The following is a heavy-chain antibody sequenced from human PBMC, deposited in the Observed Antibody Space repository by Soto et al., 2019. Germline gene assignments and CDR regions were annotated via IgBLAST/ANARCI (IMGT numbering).Heavy chain of an antibody. D-gene: IGHD2-15*01. V-gene: IGHV3-23*01. J-gene: IGHJ4*02. CDR1: GFTFSSYA. CDR3: AKIAVGVVVVADTDDY. Sequence: EVQLLESGGGLVQPGGSLRLSCAASGFTFSSYAMSWVRQAPGKGLEWVSAISGSGGSTYYADSVKGRFTISRDNSKNTLDLQMNSRRAEDTAVYYCAKIAVGVVVVADTDDYWGQGTLVTVSS. CDR2: ISGSGGST.